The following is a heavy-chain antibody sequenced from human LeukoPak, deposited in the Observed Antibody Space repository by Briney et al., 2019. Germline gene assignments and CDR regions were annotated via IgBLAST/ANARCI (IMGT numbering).Heavy chain of an antibody. D-gene: IGHD1-1*01. J-gene: IGHJ4*02. CDR1: GFTFSSYG. V-gene: IGHV3-30*18. Sequence: PGGSLRLSCAASGFTFSSYGMHWVRQAPGKGLEWVAVISYDGSNKYYADSVKGRFTISRDNSKNTLYLQMNSLRAEDTAVYYCAKAPWDDYFFDYWGQGTLVTVSS. CDR3: AKAPWDDYFFDY. CDR2: ISYDGSNK.